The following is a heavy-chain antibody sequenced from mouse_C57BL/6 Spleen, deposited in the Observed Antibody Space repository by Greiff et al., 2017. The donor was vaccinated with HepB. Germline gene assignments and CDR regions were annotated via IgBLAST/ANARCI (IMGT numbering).Heavy chain of an antibody. CDR2: IRLKSDNYAT. V-gene: IGHV6-3*01. CDR3: TERFYYGSSYEYFDV. D-gene: IGHD1-1*01. J-gene: IGHJ1*03. CDR1: GFTFSNYW. Sequence: EVKVVESGGGLVQPGGSMKLSCVASGFTFSNYWMNWVRQSPEKGLEWVAQIRLKSDNYATHYAESVKGRFTISRDDSKSSVYLQMNNLRAEDTGIYYCTERFYYGSSYEYFDVWGTGTTVTVSS.